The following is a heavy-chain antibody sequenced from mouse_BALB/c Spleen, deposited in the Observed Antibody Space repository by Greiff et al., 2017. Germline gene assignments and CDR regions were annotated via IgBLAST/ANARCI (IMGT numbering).Heavy chain of an antibody. J-gene: IGHJ3*01. V-gene: IGHV2-3*01. D-gene: IGHD2-2*01. CDR2: IWGDGST. Sequence: QVQLQQSGPGLVAPSQSLSITCTVSGFSLTSYGVSWVRQPPGKGLEWLGVIWGDGSTNYHSALISRLSISKDNSKSQVFLKLNSLQTDDPATYYCAKQGYDDPFAYWGQGTLVTVSA. CDR1: GFSLTSYG. CDR3: AKQGYDDPFAY.